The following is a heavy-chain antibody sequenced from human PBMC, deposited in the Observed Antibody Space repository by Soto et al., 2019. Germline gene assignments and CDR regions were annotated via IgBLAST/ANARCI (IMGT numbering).Heavy chain of an antibody. CDR1: GGSISSHY. CDR2: ISASDYT. J-gene: IGHJ3*02. V-gene: IGHV4-4*07. D-gene: IGHD3-10*01. CDR3: AREGRIRGTMVRGVSDAFDI. Sequence: SETLSLTCTVSGGSISSHYWNWIRQPADKGLEWIGRISASDYTNYNPSLKSRVTMSVDTSKNHFSLRLTSVTAADTAIYYCAREGRIRGTMVRGVSDAFDIWGQGTMVTVSS.